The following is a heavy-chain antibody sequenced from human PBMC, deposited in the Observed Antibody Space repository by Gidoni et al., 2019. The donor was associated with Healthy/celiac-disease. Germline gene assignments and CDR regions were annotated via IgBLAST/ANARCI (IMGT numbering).Heavy chain of an antibody. D-gene: IGHD2-15*01. CDR1: GFTFSSYS. J-gene: IGHJ5*02. CDR2: ISSSSSTI. CDR3: ARDGRKVVVAAKGWFDP. V-gene: IGHV3-48*02. Sequence: EVQLVESGGGLVQPGGSLRLSCASSGFTFSSYSMNWVRQAPGKGLEWVSYISSSSSTIYYADSVKGRFTISRDNAKNSLYLQMNSLRDEDTAVYYCARDGRKVVVAAKGWFDPWSQGTLVTVSS.